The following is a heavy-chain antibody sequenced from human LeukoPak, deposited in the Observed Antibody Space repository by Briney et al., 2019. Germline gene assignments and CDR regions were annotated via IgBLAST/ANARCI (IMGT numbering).Heavy chain of an antibody. Sequence: PGGSLRLSCAASGFTVSSNYMSWVRQAPGKGLEWVSVIYSGGSTYYADSVKGRFTISRDNSKNTLYLQMNSLRAEDTAVYYCAKESPEFWSGYPYYFDYWGQGTLVTVSS. CDR1: GFTVSSNY. V-gene: IGHV3-66*01. J-gene: IGHJ4*02. CDR3: AKESPEFWSGYPYYFDY. D-gene: IGHD3-3*01. CDR2: IYSGGST.